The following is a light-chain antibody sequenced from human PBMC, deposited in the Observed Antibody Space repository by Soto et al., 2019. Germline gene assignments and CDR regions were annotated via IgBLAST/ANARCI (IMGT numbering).Light chain of an antibody. CDR1: QNILYSSNNKNY. V-gene: IGKV4-1*01. Sequence: DIVMTQSPDSLAVSLGERATINCKSSQNILYSSNNKNYLAWYQQKPGQPPKLLIYWASTRESGVPDRLSGSGSGTDFTLTISSLQAEDVAVYYCQQYYGSSGTFGQGTKVEIK. CDR2: WAS. CDR3: QQYYGSSGT. J-gene: IGKJ1*01.